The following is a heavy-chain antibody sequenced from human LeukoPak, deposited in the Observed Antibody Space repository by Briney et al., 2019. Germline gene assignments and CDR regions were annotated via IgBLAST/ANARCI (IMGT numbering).Heavy chain of an antibody. J-gene: IGHJ4*02. CDR3: ARDRFTMVRGVRPTVDY. CDR2: INPNSGGT. CDR1: GYAFTRHY. D-gene: IGHD3-10*01. V-gene: IGHV1-2*02. Sequence: ASVKVSCKASGYAFTRHYMHWVRQAPGQGLEWMGWINPNSGGTNYAQKFQGRVTMTRDTSISTAYMELSRLRSDDTAVYYCARDRFTMVRGVRPTVDYWGQGTLVTVSS.